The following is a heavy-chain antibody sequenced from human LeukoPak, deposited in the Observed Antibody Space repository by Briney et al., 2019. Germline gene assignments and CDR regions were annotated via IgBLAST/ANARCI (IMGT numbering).Heavy chain of an antibody. J-gene: IGHJ4*02. CDR2: IHTSGST. CDR1: GGTISSYY. D-gene: IGHD6-19*01. CDR3: AGRAQTTGWSFDY. V-gene: IGHV4-4*07. Sequence: SETLSLTCIVSGGTISSYYWSWIRQPAGKGLEWIGQIHTSGSTNYNPSLKSRVAMSVDTSKNQFSLELSSVTAADTAVYYCAGRAQTTGWSFDYWGQGALVTVSS.